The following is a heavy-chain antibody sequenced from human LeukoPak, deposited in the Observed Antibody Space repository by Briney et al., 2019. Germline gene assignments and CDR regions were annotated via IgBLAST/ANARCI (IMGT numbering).Heavy chain of an antibody. CDR2: IYYSGST. J-gene: IGHJ3*02. D-gene: IGHD3-22*01. CDR1: GGSISSYY. V-gene: IGHV4-59*08. CDR3: ARIRSDYYDSSGYPHDAFDI. Sequence: SETLSLTCTVSGGSISSYYWSWIRQPLGRGLEWIGYIYYSGSTNYNPSLKSRVTISVDTSKNQFSLKLSSVTAADTAVYYCARIRSDYYDSSGYPHDAFDIWGQGTMVTVSS.